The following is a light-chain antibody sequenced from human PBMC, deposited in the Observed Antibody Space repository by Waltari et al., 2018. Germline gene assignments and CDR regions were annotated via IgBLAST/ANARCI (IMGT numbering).Light chain of an antibody. J-gene: IGKJ1*01. CDR3: QNHERLPAT. CDR2: EAS. V-gene: IGKV3-20*01. Sequence: IVLTQSPGTLSLSPGERATLSCRASQSISRYLVWYQLKPGQPPRLLIYEASRRATGIPDRFSGSGSGTDFSLTISRLEPEDFGVYYCQNHERLPATFGQGTRVEI. CDR1: QSISRY.